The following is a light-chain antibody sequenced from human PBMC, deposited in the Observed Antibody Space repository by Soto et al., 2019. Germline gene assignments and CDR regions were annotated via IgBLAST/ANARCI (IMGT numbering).Light chain of an antibody. V-gene: IGKV1-17*01. J-gene: IGKJ1*01. CDR2: AAS. Sequence: IQLTQSPSSLYASVGDRVTITCRASQAIRTALGWYQQKPGKVPKLLIYAASILQSGVPSRFSGSGSGTDFTLTISSLQPDDFATYYCQQYNSYSWTFGPGTKVDIK. CDR3: QQYNSYSWT. CDR1: QAIRTA.